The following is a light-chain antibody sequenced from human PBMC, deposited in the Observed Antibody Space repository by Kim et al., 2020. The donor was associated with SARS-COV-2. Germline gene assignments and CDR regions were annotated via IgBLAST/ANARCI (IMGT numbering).Light chain of an antibody. J-gene: IGLJ1*01. V-gene: IGLV3-19*01. CDR3: SSRDRDSTGHVYL. Sequence: SSELTQDPAVSVALGQTVRITCQGDSLRNYYANWYQQKPGQAPVLVMYDKNNRPAGNPDRFSGSSSGNTASLTITGAQAAAEADYYCSSRDRDSTGHVYLFGPRTKVTVL. CDR1: SLRNYY. CDR2: DKN.